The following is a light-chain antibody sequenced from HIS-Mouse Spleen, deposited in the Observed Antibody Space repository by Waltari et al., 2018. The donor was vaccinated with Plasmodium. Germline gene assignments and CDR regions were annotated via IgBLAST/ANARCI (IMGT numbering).Light chain of an antibody. CDR2: AAS. J-gene: IGKJ3*01. CDR3: QQLNSYPLFT. CDR1: QGISSY. V-gene: IGKV1-9*01. Sequence: DIQLTQSPSFLSASVGDRVTITCRASQGISSYLAWYQQKPGKAPKLLIYAASTLQSGGPSRFSGSGSGTEFTLTISSLQPEDFATSYCQQLNSYPLFTFGPGTKVDIK.